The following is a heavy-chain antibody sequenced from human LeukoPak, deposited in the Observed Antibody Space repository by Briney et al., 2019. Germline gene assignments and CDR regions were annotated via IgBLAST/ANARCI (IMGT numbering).Heavy chain of an antibody. Sequence: GGSLRLSCAASGFAFSSHNMNWVRQAPMKGLEWVSSIGTDGSYIYYADSVQGRFTISRDNAKNSLYLQMNSLTAEDTAVYYCARKMKTGDRVGTFDIWGQGTMVTVSS. V-gene: IGHV3-21*01. J-gene: IGHJ3*02. CDR2: IGTDGSYI. CDR3: ARKMKTGDRVGTFDI. D-gene: IGHD1-1*01. CDR1: GFAFSSHN.